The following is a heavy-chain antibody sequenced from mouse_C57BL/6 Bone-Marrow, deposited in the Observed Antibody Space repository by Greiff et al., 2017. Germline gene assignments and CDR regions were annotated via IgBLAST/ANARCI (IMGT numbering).Heavy chain of an antibody. Sequence: EVHLVESGPGLAKPSQTLSLTCSVTGYSITSDYWNWIRKFPGHKLEYMGYISYSGSTYYNPPLKSRISITRDTSKNQYYLQLNSVTTEDTATYDCARAPLSNQRYFDVWGTGTTVTVSS. CDR2: ISYSGST. CDR1: GYSITSDY. D-gene: IGHD2-5*01. V-gene: IGHV3-8*01. CDR3: ARAPLSNQRYFDV. J-gene: IGHJ1*03.